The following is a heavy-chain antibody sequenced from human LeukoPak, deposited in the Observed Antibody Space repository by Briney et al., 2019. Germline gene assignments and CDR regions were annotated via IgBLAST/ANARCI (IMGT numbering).Heavy chain of an antibody. V-gene: IGHV4-59*11. CDR3: ARDLVTVTKGFDI. CDR1: AASFSSHY. J-gene: IGHJ3*02. Sequence: SETLSLTCAVSAASFSSHYWTWIRQSPGKGLEWIGYICYIGSTNYNPSLKSRVTISIDTSRNQFSLKLRSVTAADTAVYYCARDLVTVTKGFDIWGQGTMVSVSS. D-gene: IGHD4-17*01. CDR2: ICYIGST.